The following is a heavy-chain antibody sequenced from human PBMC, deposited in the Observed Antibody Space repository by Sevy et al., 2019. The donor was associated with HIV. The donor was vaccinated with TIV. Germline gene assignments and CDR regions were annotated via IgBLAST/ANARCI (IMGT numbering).Heavy chain of an antibody. CDR3: ARDGGYCSSTSCPMPAY. Sequence: ASVKVSCKASGYTFTSYGISWVRQAPGQGLEWMGWISAYNGNTNYAQKLQGRVTMTTDISTSTAYMELRSLRSDDTAVYYCARDGGYCSSTSCPMPAYWGQGTLVTVSS. J-gene: IGHJ4*02. CDR2: ISAYNGNT. CDR1: GYTFTSYG. D-gene: IGHD2-2*01. V-gene: IGHV1-18*01.